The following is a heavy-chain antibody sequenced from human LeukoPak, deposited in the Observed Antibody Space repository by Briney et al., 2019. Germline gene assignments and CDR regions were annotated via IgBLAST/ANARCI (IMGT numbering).Heavy chain of an antibody. CDR1: GFTFSSYA. D-gene: IGHD2-15*01. V-gene: IGHV4-39*07. Sequence: PGGSLRLSCAASGFTFSSYAMSWVRQPPGKGLEWIGSIYYSGSTYYNPSLKSRVTISVDTSKNQFSLKLSSVTAADTAVYYCARDLGYCSGGSCYTPYNWFDPWGQGTLVTVSS. J-gene: IGHJ5*02. CDR3: ARDLGYCSGGSCYTPYNWFDP. CDR2: IYYSGST.